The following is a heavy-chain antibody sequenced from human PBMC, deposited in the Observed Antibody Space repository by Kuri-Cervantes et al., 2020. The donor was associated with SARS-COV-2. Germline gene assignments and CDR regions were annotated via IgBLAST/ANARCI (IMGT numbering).Heavy chain of an antibody. V-gene: IGHV1-46*01. CDR1: GYTFTSYY. D-gene: IGHD3-22*01. CDR3: ARDVFPAYYYDSSGPTPGMW. Sequence: ASVKVSCKASGYTFTSYYMHWVRQAPGRGLEWMGIINPSGGSTSYAQKFQGRVTMTRDTSTSTVYMELSSLRSEDTAVYYCARDVFPAYYYDSSGPTPGMWWGQGTLVTVSS. CDR2: INPSGGST. J-gene: IGHJ4*02.